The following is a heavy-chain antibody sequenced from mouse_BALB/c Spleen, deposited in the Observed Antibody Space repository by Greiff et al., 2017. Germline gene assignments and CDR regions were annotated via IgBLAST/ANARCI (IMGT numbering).Heavy chain of an antibody. CDR1: GYTFTSYY. D-gene: IGHD6-1*01. J-gene: IGHJ4*01. V-gene: IGHV1S81*02. CDR3: TRSRPHYAMDY. CDR2: INPSNGGT. Sequence: QVHVKQSGAELVKPGASVKLSCKASGYTFTSYYMYWVKQRPGQGLEWIGEINPSNGGTNFNEKFKSKATLTVDKSSSTAYMQLSSLTSEDSAVYYCTRSRPHYAMDYWGQGTSVTVSS.